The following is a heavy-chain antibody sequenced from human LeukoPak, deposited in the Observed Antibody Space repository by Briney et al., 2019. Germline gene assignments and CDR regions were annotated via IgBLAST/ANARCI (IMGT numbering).Heavy chain of an antibody. Sequence: GGSLRLSCAASGFTFSSYAMSWVRQAPGKGLEWVSAISGSGGSTYYADSVKGRFTISGDNSKNTLYLQMNSLRAEDTAVYYCAKLIGVAGTYYFDYWGQGTLVTVSS. J-gene: IGHJ4*02. D-gene: IGHD6-19*01. V-gene: IGHV3-23*01. CDR1: GFTFSSYA. CDR2: ISGSGGST. CDR3: AKLIGVAGTYYFDY.